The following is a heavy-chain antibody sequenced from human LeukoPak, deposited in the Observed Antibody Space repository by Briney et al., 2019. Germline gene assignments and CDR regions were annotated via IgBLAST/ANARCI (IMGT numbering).Heavy chain of an antibody. D-gene: IGHD6-6*01. Sequence: PSETLSLXCTVSGGSSSSYYWSWIRRPPGKGLEWIGYIYYSGSTNYNPSLKSRVTISVDTSKNQFSLKLSSVTAADTAVYYCAKLPRAARPFDYWGQGTLVTVSS. CDR2: IYYSGST. CDR1: GGSSSSYY. J-gene: IGHJ4*02. V-gene: IGHV4-59*01. CDR3: AKLPRAARPFDY.